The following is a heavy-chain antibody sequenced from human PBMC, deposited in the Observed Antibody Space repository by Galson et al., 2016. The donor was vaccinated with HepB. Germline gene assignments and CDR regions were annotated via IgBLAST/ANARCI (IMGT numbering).Heavy chain of an antibody. J-gene: IGHJ5*02. D-gene: IGHD4-17*01. V-gene: IGHV3-23*01. CDR1: GFTFTNYA. Sequence: SLRLSCAASGFTFTNYAMTWVRQAPGKGLEWVSGISGSGGGTYNADSVKGRFGISRDNSKNTLFLHMADLRAEDTAIYFCARDREPETTMPTFDLWGQGVMVTVSS. CDR3: ARDREPETTMPTFDL. CDR2: ISGSGGGT.